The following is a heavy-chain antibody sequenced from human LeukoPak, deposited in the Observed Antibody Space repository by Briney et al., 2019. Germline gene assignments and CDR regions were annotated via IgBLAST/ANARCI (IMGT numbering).Heavy chain of an antibody. Sequence: GGSLRLSCTASGFSFSGHWMHWARQLPGKGLVWVSRISPTGSTTSYADSVKGRFTVSRDNAKNTLYLQVNNLRAEDRAVYYCARGPNSNWSGLDFWGQGTLLTVSS. V-gene: IGHV3-74*01. CDR1: GFSFSGHW. CDR2: ISPTGSTT. CDR3: ARGPNSNWSGLDF. D-gene: IGHD6-6*01. J-gene: IGHJ4*02.